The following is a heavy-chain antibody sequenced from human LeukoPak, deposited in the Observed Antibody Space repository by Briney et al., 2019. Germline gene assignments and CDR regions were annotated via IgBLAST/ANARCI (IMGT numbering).Heavy chain of an antibody. CDR1: GYTFTSYA. Sequence: ASVKVSCKASGYTFTSYAMHWVRQAPGQRLEWMGWINAGNGNTKYSQKFQGRVTITRDTSASTAYMELSSLRSEDTAVYYCARDQRTGFGIGHWFDPWGQGTLVTVSS. CDR2: INAGNGNT. CDR3: ARDQRTGFGIGHWFDP. J-gene: IGHJ5*02. D-gene: IGHD3-10*01. V-gene: IGHV1-3*01.